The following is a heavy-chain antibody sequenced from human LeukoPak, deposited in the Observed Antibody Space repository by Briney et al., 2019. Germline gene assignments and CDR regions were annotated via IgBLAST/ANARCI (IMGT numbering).Heavy chain of an antibody. CDR2: ISAYNGNT. D-gene: IGHD3-16*02. CDR3: ARDARGRLGELSFYYYYYYMDV. J-gene: IGHJ6*03. Sequence: ASVKVSCKASGYTFTSYGISWVRQAPGQGLEWMGWISAYNGNTNYAQKLQGRVTITADKSTSTAYMELSSLRSEDTAVYYCARDARGRLGELSFYYYYYYMDVWGKGTTVTVSS. V-gene: IGHV1-18*01. CDR1: GYTFTSYG.